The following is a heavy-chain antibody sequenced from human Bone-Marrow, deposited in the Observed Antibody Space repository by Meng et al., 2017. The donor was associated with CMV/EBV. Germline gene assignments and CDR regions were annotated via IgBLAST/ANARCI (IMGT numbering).Heavy chain of an antibody. D-gene: IGHD6-13*01. V-gene: IGHV3-11*01. J-gene: IGHJ4*02. CDR1: GFTFSDYY. Sequence: GESLKISCAASGFTFSDYYMSWIRQAPGKGLEWVSYISSSGSIIYYADSVKGRFTISRDNAKNSLYLQMNSLRAEDTAVYYCARAPIAAAGPYYFDYWGQGTLVTVSS. CDR2: ISSSGSII. CDR3: ARAPIAAAGPYYFDY.